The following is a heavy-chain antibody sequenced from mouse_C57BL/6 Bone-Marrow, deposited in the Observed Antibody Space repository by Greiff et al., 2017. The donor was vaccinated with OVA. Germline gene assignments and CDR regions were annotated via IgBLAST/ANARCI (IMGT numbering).Heavy chain of an antibody. V-gene: IGHV1-55*01. CDR1: GYTFTSYW. CDR3: AREGYDYAMDY. Sequence: QVQLQQPGAELVKPGASVKMSCKASGYTFTSYWITWVKQRPGQGLEWIGDIYPGSGSTNYNGKFKSKATLTVDTSSSTAYMQLSSLTSEDSAVYYCAREGYDYAMDYWGQGTSVTVSS. CDR2: IYPGSGST. J-gene: IGHJ4*01. D-gene: IGHD2-2*01.